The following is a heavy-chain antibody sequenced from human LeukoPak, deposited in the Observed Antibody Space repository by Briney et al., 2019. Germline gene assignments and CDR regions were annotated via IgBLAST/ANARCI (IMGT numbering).Heavy chain of an antibody. CDR2: IYYSGST. D-gene: IGHD4-17*01. Sequence: SETLSLTCTVSGGSISSSSYYWGWIRQPPGKGLEWIGSIYYSGSTYYNPSLKSRVTISVDTSKNQFSLKLSSVTAADTAVYYCARDHLTYGDSGMGYWGQGTLVTVSS. CDR1: GGSISSSSYY. J-gene: IGHJ4*02. V-gene: IGHV4-39*07. CDR3: ARDHLTYGDSGMGY.